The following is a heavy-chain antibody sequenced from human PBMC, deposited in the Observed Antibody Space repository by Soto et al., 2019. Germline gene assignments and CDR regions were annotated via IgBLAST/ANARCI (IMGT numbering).Heavy chain of an antibody. Sequence: QVQLQESGPGLVKPSETLSLTCTVSGGSVSSGSYYWSWIRQPPGKGLEWIGYIYYSGSTNHNPSLKSRVTISVATSKNPFSLTLRSVTAADTAVYYCARGSGPNDAFDIWGQGTMVTVSS. CDR2: IYYSGST. CDR1: GGSVSSGSYY. V-gene: IGHV4-61*01. CDR3: ARGSGPNDAFDI. D-gene: IGHD2-15*01. J-gene: IGHJ3*02.